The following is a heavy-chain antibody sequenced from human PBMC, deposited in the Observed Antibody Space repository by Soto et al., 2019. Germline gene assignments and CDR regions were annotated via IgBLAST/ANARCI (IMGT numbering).Heavy chain of an antibody. CDR2: IYYSGST. D-gene: IGHD6-13*01. CDR1: GCSISSYD. Sequence: PSETLSLTCTVSGCSISSYDWRWIRQPPGKGLEWVGYIYYSGSTNYNPTLKSRVTISVDTSKNQFSLKLSSVTAADTAVYYCARDSLLTPIAAAGTYYYYGMEVWGQGTTVTVSS. V-gene: IGHV4-59*01. CDR3: ARDSLLTPIAAAGTYYYYGMEV. J-gene: IGHJ6*02.